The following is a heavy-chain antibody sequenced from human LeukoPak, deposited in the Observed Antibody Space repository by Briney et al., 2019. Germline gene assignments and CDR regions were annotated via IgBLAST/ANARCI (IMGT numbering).Heavy chain of an antibody. CDR1: GYSFTSYW. V-gene: IGHV5-51*01. Sequence: GEPLKISCQGSGYSFTSYWIGWVRPMPGKGLEWMGIIYPGDSDTRYSPSFQGQVTISADKSISTAYLQWSSLKASDTAMYYCARQLCSSTSCYDDYWGQGTLVTVSS. CDR2: IYPGDSDT. CDR3: ARQLCSSTSCYDDY. J-gene: IGHJ4*02. D-gene: IGHD2-2*01.